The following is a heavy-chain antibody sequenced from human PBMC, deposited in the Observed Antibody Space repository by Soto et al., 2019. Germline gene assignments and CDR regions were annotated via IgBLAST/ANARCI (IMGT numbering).Heavy chain of an antibody. Sequence: ETLSLTCTVSGGSTSSYYWSWIRQPPGKGLEWIGYIYYSGSTNYNPSLNSRFTISVDTSKNQFSLKLNSMTAADTAVYYCARHNYGSGSTYFDYWGQGTLVTVSS. V-gene: IGHV4-59*08. CDR3: ARHNYGSGSTYFDY. CDR1: GGSTSSYY. J-gene: IGHJ4*02. CDR2: IYYSGST. D-gene: IGHD3-10*01.